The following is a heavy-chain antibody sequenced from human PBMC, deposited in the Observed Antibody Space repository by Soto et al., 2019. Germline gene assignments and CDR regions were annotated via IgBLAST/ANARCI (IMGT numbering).Heavy chain of an antibody. Sequence: SETLCLPWTVSGGSISRYYGSWIRQPPGKGLEWIGYIYYSGSTNYNPSLKSRVTISVDTSKNQFSLKLSSVTAAGTAVYYCAIDTHDYRGMDVWGKGTTVTVSS. D-gene: IGHD4-4*01. V-gene: IGHV4-59*01. CDR1: GGSISRYY. J-gene: IGHJ6*03. CDR2: IYYSGST. CDR3: AIDTHDYRGMDV.